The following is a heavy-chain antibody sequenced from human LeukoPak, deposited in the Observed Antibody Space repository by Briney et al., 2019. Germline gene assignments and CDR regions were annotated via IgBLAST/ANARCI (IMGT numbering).Heavy chain of an antibody. CDR1: GGSISNYY. J-gene: IGHJ2*01. CDR3: ARRTYFDL. Sequence: SETLSPTCTVSGGSISNYYWSWVRQPPGKGLEWIGYIYYSGSTTYNPSHKSRVTISVDTSKNQFSLKLSSVTAADTAVYYCARRTYFDLWGRGTLVTVSS. V-gene: IGHV4-59*08. CDR2: IYYSGST.